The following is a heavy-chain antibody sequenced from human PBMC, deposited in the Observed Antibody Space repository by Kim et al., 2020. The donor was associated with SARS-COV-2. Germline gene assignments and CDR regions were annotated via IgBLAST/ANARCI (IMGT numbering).Heavy chain of an antibody. J-gene: IGHJ1*01. CDR1: GFTFSSYS. V-gene: IGHV3-48*02. D-gene: IGHD5-12*01. CDR2: ISSSSSTI. CDR3: ARDGGDGYNYVATLGARLIPIAHFQH. Sequence: GGSLRLSCAASGFTFSSYSMNWVRQAPGKGLEWVSYISSSSSTIYYADSVKGRFTISRDNAKNSLYLQMNSLRDEDTAVYYCARDGGDGYNYVATLGARLIPIAHFQHWGQGTLVTVSS.